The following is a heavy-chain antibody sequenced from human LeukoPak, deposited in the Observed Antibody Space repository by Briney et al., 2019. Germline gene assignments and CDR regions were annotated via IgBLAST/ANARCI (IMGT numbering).Heavy chain of an antibody. CDR1: GYSISSGYY. V-gene: IGHV4-38-2*02. J-gene: IGHJ5*02. CDR2: IYHSGST. Sequence: SETLSLTCTVTGYSISSGYYWGWIRQPPGKGLEWIGSIYHSGSTYYNPSLKSRVTISVDTSKNQFSLKLSSVTAADTAVYYCAGVSRYFDWFRGNWFDPWGQGTLVTVSS. CDR3: AGVSRYFDWFRGNWFDP. D-gene: IGHD3-9*01.